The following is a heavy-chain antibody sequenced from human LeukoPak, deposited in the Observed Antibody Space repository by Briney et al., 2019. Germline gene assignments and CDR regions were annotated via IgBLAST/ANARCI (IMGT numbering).Heavy chain of an antibody. V-gene: IGHV3-48*04. Sequence: GGSLRLSCAASGFTFSSYSMNWVRQAPGKGLEWVSYISSSSSTIYYADSVKGRFTISRDNAKNSLYLQMNSLRAEDTAVYYCARVRRDGYPDYWGQGTLVTVSS. CDR1: GFTFSSYS. D-gene: IGHD5-24*01. CDR2: ISSSSSTI. J-gene: IGHJ4*02. CDR3: ARVRRDGYPDY.